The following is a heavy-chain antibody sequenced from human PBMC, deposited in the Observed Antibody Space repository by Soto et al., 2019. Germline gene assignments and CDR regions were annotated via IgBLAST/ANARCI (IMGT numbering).Heavy chain of an antibody. V-gene: IGHV4-39*01. Sequence: QLQLQESGPGLVKPSETLSLTCTVSGGSISSSRYYWGWIRQPPGKGLEWIGSIYYSGSTYYNPSLKSRVTISVDTSKNQFSLKLSSVTAADTAVYYCARHGREAIKDPWDFWGQGTLVTVSS. CDR2: IYYSGST. J-gene: IGHJ4*02. D-gene: IGHD2-2*02. CDR3: ARHGREAIKDPWDF. CDR1: GGSISSSRYY.